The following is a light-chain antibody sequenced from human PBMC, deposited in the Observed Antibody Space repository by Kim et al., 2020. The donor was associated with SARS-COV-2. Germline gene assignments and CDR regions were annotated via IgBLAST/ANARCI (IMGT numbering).Light chain of an antibody. CDR3: YSAADNHWV. J-gene: IGLJ3*02. Sequence: SYELTQPSSVSVSPGQTDRITCSGDVLAKKYARWFQQKPGQAPVLVIYKDSERPSGIPERFSGSSSGTTVTLTISGPQVEDEAVYYCYSAADNHWV. CDR2: KDS. V-gene: IGLV3-27*01. CDR1: VLAKKY.